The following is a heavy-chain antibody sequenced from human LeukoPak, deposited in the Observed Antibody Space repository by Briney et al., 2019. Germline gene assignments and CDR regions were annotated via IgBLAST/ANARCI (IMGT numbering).Heavy chain of an antibody. J-gene: IGHJ5*02. Sequence: SETLSLTCTVSGGSIGSYYWSWIRQPAGKGLEWMGRIYTSGSTNYNPSLKSRVTMSIDTSKNQFSLKLSSVTAADTAVYYCARGGVGYCSGGNCEFDPWGQGTLVTVSS. CDR1: GGSIGSYY. CDR2: IYTSGST. CDR3: ARGGVGYCSGGNCEFDP. V-gene: IGHV4-4*07. D-gene: IGHD2-15*01.